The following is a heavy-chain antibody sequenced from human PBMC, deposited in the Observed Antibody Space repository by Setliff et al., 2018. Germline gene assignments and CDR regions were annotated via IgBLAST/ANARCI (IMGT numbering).Heavy chain of an antibody. V-gene: IGHV3-23*01. D-gene: IGHD3-22*01. CDR3: AKDRKNYYDTSGYPDAFDI. CDR1: GFTFEDYA. Sequence: GGSLRLSCAASGFTFEDYAMSWVRQAPGKGPEWVSTITGNGNSLYYADSVKGRFIVSRDNSKNTMYLQLRSLRADDTAIYYCAKDRKNYYDTSGYPDAFDIWGQGTTVTVSS. J-gene: IGHJ3*02. CDR2: ITGNGNSL.